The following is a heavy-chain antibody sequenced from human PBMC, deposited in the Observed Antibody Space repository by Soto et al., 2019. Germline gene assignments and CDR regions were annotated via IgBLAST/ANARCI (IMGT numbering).Heavy chain of an antibody. Sequence: PGGSLRLSCAASGFTFSNAWMXWVRQAPGKGLEWVSYISSSSSTIYYADSVKGRFTISRDNAKSSLYLQMNSLRAEDTAVYYCTTAFFRLPVSWGQGTLVTVSS. J-gene: IGHJ4*02. CDR2: ISSSSSTI. V-gene: IGHV3-48*01. CDR3: TTAFFRLPVS. D-gene: IGHD6-25*01. CDR1: GFTFSNAW.